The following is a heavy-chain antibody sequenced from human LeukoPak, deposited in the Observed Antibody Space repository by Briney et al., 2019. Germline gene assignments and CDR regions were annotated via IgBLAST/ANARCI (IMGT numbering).Heavy chain of an antibody. CDR1: GYTFTGYY. Sequence: ASVKVSCKASGYTFTGYYMHWVRQAPGQGLEWMGWINPNSGGTNYAQKFQGRVTMTRDTSISTAYMELSRLRSDDMAVYYCASSRAYSSSWYWAFDIWGQGTMVTVSS. J-gene: IGHJ3*02. V-gene: IGHV1-2*02. CDR2: INPNSGGT. CDR3: ASSRAYSSSWYWAFDI. D-gene: IGHD6-13*01.